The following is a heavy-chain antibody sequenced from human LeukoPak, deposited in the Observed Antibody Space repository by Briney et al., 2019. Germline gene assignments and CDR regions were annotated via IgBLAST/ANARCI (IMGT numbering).Heavy chain of an antibody. CDR3: ASSVVPAAFDY. Sequence: GGSLRLSCAASGFTFSGSAMHWVRQASGKGLEWVGRIRSKANSYATAYAASVKGRFTISRDDSKNTAYLQMNSLKTEDTAVYYCASSVVPAAFDYWGQGTLVTVSS. D-gene: IGHD2-2*01. CDR2: IRSKANSYAT. J-gene: IGHJ4*02. CDR1: GFTFSGSA. V-gene: IGHV3-73*01.